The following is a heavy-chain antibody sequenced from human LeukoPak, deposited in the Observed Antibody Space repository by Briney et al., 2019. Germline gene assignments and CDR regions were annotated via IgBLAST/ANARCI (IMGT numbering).Heavy chain of an antibody. Sequence: SETLPLTCTVSGDSINSVGAYWSWIRQRSGKGLEWIGYIYYSETTYYNPSLKSRVTISTDTSKKRFSLKLTSVTAADTAVYYCARAGPDKYGDYGGFRLWGRGTLVTVSS. D-gene: IGHD4-17*01. CDR1: GDSINSVGAY. CDR2: IYYSETT. CDR3: ARAGPDKYGDYGGFRL. V-gene: IGHV4-31*03. J-gene: IGHJ2*01.